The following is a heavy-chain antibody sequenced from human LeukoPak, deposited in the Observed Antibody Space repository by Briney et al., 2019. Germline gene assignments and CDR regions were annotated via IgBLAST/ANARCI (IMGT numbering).Heavy chain of an antibody. CDR3: ARGTTVTSDY. V-gene: IGHV1-46*01. D-gene: IGHD4-17*01. CDR1: GYTFTNYY. CDR2: INPSGGGT. Sequence: ASVKVSCKASGYTFTNYYMHWVRQAPGQGLEWMGIINPSGGGTTYAQKFQGRVTMTTDTSTSTAYMELRSLISDDTAVYYCARGTTVTSDYWGQGTLVTVSS. J-gene: IGHJ4*02.